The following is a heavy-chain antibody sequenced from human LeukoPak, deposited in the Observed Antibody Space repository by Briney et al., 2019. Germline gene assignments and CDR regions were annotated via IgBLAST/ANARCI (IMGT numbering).Heavy chain of an antibody. Sequence: GGSLRLSCAASGFTFSSYSMNWVRQAPGKGLEWVSSISSSSSYIYYADSVKGRFTISRDNAKNSLYLQMNSLRAEDAAVYYCARDQSPGGLPDYWGQGTLVTVPS. CDR2: ISSSSSYI. V-gene: IGHV3-21*01. D-gene: IGHD3-16*01. CDR1: GFTFSSYS. J-gene: IGHJ4*02. CDR3: ARDQSPGGLPDY.